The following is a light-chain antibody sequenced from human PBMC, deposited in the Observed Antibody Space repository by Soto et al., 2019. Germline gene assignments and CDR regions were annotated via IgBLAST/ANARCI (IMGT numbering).Light chain of an antibody. V-gene: IGKV3-11*01. Sequence: EIVLTQSPATLSLSPGERATLSCRASQSVSSYLLWYQQKPGQAPRLLIYDTFNRATGIPARFSGSGSGTDFTLTISSLETEDFAVYYCQQRSNGLTFVGGTKVELK. CDR2: DTF. J-gene: IGKJ4*01. CDR3: QQRSNGLT. CDR1: QSVSSY.